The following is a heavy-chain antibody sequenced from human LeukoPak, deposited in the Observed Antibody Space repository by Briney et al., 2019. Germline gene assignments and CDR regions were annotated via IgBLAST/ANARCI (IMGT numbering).Heavy chain of an antibody. CDR1: GYTFTSYY. V-gene: IGHV1-46*01. D-gene: IGHD2-8*01. CDR3: ARDCTNGVCYGDYGMDV. Sequence: GASVKVSCKASGYTFTSYYMHWVRQAPGQGLEWMGIINPSGGSTSYAQKFQGRVTMTRDASTSTVYMELSSLRSEDTAVYYCARDCTNGVCYGDYGMDVWGQGTTVTVSS. CDR2: INPSGGST. J-gene: IGHJ6*02.